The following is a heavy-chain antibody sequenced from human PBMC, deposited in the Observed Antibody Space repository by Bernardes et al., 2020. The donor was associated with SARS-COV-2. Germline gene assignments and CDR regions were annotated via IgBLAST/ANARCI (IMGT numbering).Heavy chain of an antibody. CDR3: ARALQGANFFDY. V-gene: IGHV3-11*01. CDR2: ISRAGSTI. D-gene: IGHD1-26*01. Sequence: GYLRRSGAASGFSVSDTYMSWIRRAPGKGLEWVSYISRAGSTIYYADSVKGRFTVSRDNAKNSLYLQMNTLRADDTAVYYCARALQGANFFDYWGQGTLVTVSS. J-gene: IGHJ4*02. CDR1: GFSVSDTY.